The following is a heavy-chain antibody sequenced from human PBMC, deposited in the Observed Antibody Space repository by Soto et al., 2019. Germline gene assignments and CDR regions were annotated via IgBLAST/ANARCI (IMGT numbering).Heavy chain of an antibody. CDR3: TTETTLTNLFDY. CDR2: IKSETDGGTT. Sequence: EVQLVESGGGLVKPGGSLRLSCAASGFTFNNAWMSWVRQAPGKGLEWVGRIKSETDGGTTDYAAPVKGRFAISRDDSRNTLYLQMNSLKIEVTGVYYCTTETTLTNLFDYWGQGTLVTVSS. D-gene: IGHD4-17*01. J-gene: IGHJ4*02. V-gene: IGHV3-15*01. CDR1: GFTFNNAW.